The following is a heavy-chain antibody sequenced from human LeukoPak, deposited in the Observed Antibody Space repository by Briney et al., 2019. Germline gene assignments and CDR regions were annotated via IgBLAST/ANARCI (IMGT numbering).Heavy chain of an antibody. CDR2: INHSGST. J-gene: IGHJ4*02. V-gene: IGHV4-34*01. D-gene: IGHD2-15*01. Sequence: SETLSLTCAVYGGSFSGYYWSWIRQPPGKGLEWIGEINHSGSTNYNPSLKSRVTISVDTSKNQFSLKLSSVTAADAAVYYCARRSVARYCSGGSCYYDYWGQGTLVTVSP. CDR1: GGSFSGYY. CDR3: ARRSVARYCSGGSCYYDY.